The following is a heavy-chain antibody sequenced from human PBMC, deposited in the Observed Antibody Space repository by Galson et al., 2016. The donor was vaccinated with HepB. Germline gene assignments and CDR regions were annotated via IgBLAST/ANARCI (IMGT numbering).Heavy chain of an antibody. CDR3: ARSGTYYIFDF. J-gene: IGHJ4*02. Sequence: SETLSLTCSVSGGSITGYRWSWIRQPPGKGLEWIGYIYGSGNTNYNPSLKSRVTLSLDTSKNQFSLKLSSVTAADTAVYYWARSGTYYIFDFWGQGTLVTVSS. CDR1: GGSITGYR. D-gene: IGHD3-22*01. V-gene: IGHV4-59*01. CDR2: IYGSGNT.